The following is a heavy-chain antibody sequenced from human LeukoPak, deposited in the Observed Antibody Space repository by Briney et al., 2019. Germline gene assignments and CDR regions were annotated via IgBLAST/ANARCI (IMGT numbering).Heavy chain of an antibody. CDR1: GLIFNTYW. CDR2: IKKDGSEK. J-gene: IGHJ6*02. V-gene: IGHV3-7*01. CDR3: ARVIGWVLQTPYYYYGMDV. D-gene: IGHD1-26*01. Sequence: PGGSLRLSCGASGLIFNTYWMSWVRQAPGKGLEGVANIKKDGSEKYYVDSVKGRFTTSRDNAKNSLYLQMNSLRAEDTAVYYCARVIGWVLQTPYYYYGMDVWGQGTTVTVSS.